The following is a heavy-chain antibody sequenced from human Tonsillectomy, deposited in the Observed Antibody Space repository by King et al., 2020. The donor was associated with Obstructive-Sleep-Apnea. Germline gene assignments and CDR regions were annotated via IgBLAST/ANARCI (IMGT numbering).Heavy chain of an antibody. Sequence: QLVQSGGGLVQPGGSLRLSYAASGFTFSSYARSWVRQAPWKGLEWVSAISGSGGSTYYADSVKGRFTISRHNSKNMLYLQMNSLRAEDTAVYYCAKLGYCSGGSCYQFDYWGQGTLVTVSS. CDR2: ISGSGGST. J-gene: IGHJ4*02. D-gene: IGHD2-15*01. CDR1: GFTFSSYA. V-gene: IGHV3-23*04. CDR3: AKLGYCSGGSCYQFDY.